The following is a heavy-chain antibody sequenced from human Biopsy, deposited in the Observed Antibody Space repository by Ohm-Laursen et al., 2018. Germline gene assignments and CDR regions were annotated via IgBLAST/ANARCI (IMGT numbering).Heavy chain of an antibody. Sequence: SDTLSLTWSVSGGSISSRNHYWGWLRQPPGKGLEWIGHVYYSGSTLYNSSLESRVTVSVDTSKNQFHLRLTSMSASDTAVYYCARHSLDDFWSGAHYYFDYWGLGTLVTVSS. CDR2: VYYSGST. J-gene: IGHJ4*02. V-gene: IGHV4-39*01. D-gene: IGHD3-3*01. CDR3: ARHSLDDFWSGAHYYFDY. CDR1: GGSISSRNHY.